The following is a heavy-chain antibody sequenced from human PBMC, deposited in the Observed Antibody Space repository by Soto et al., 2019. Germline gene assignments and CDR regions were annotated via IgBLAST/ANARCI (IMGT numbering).Heavy chain of an antibody. CDR2: IWYDGSNK. V-gene: IGHV3-30*02. CDR3: AKGQGTDYSGMDV. CDR1: GFTFSSYG. D-gene: IGHD1-1*01. J-gene: IGHJ6*02. Sequence: GGSLRLSCAASGFTFSSYGMHWVRQAPGKGLEWVAVIWYDGSNKYYADSVKGRFTISRDNSKNTLYLQMNSLRAEDTAVYYCAKGQGTDYSGMDVWGQGTTVTVSS.